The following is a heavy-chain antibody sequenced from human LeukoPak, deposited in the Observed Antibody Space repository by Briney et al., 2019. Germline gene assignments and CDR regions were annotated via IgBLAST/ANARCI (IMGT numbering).Heavy chain of an antibody. CDR1: GFTFSRNS. D-gene: IGHD3-10*01. CDR3: ARDEPGYGEFLLY. J-gene: IGHJ4*02. CDR2: ISRSSSTI. V-gene: IGHV3-48*04. Sequence: PGGSLRLSCAASGFTFSRNSMNWVRQAPGKGLEWISYISRSSSTIYYADSVKGRFTISRDNAKNSLYLQVNNLRAEDTAVYYCARDEPGYGEFLLYWGQGTLVTVSS.